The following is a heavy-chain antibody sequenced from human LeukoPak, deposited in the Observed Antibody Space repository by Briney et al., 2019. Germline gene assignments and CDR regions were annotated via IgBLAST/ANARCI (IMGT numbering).Heavy chain of an antibody. CDR3: ARDHPAKDWYFDL. J-gene: IGHJ2*01. Sequence: GGSLRLSCAASGFTFSGYTMNWVRQAPGRGLEWVSAISSSSSYIYYADSVKGRLTISRDNAKNSPYLQMNSLRAEDTAVYYCARDHPAKDWYFDLWGRGTLVTVSS. CDR1: GFTFSGYT. D-gene: IGHD2-15*01. V-gene: IGHV3-21*01. CDR2: ISSSSSYI.